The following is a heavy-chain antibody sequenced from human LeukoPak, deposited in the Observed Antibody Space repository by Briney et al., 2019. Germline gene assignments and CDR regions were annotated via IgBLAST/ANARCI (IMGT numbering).Heavy chain of an antibody. V-gene: IGHV4-39*01. CDR2: IYYSGST. D-gene: IGHD1-20*01. Sequence: SETLSLTCTVSGGSISSSSYYWGWIRQPPGKGLEWIGSIYYSGSTYYNPSLKSRVTISVDTSKNQFSLKLSSVTAADTAVYYCAGRDNWNEFDYWGQGTLVTVSS. CDR1: GGSISSSSYY. J-gene: IGHJ4*02. CDR3: AGRDNWNEFDY.